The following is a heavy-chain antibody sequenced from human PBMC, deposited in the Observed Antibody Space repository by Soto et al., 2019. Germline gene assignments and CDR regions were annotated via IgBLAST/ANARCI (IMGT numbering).Heavy chain of an antibody. D-gene: IGHD1-26*01. J-gene: IGHJ2*01. V-gene: IGHV4-30-4*01. Sequence: QVLLQESGPELVKPSQSLSLTCSVSGGSISSGDYYWSWIRQAPGKGLEWIGHVYYSGTTYYNPSLKSRITISIDTSKDQFSLRLSSVTAADTAVYYCARGYKGTYYVWWYFDLCGRGTLVTVSS. CDR2: VYYSGTT. CDR3: ARGYKGTYYVWWYFDL. CDR1: GGSISSGDYY.